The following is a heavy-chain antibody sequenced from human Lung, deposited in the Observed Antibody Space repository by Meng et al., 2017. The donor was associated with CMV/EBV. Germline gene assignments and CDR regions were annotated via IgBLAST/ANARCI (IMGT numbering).Heavy chain of an antibody. Sequence: SETLSLXCAVYGESLSGYYWTWIRQPPGKGLEWIGEISHSGTTNYNPSLKSRVFISVDTSKNQLSLNLTPVTAADTAVYYCVRARLSSRSMDFWGQGTPVTVYS. D-gene: IGHD2/OR15-2a*01. V-gene: IGHV4-34*01. CDR1: GESLSGYY. J-gene: IGHJ6*02. CDR3: VRARLSSRSMDF. CDR2: ISHSGTT.